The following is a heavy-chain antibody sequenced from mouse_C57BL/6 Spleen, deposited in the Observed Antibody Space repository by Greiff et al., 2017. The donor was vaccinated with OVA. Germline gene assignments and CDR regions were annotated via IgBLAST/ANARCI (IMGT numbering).Heavy chain of an antibody. CDR2: IDPENGDT. D-gene: IGHD2-1*01. CDR1: GFNIKDDY. V-gene: IGHV14-4*01. Sequence: VQLKESGAELVRPGASVKLSCTASGFNIKDDYMHWVKQRPEQGLEWIGWIDPENGDTEYASKFQGKATITADTSSNTAYLQLSSLTSEDTAVYYCTTGNPRAMDYWGQGTSVTVSS. J-gene: IGHJ4*01. CDR3: TTGNPRAMDY.